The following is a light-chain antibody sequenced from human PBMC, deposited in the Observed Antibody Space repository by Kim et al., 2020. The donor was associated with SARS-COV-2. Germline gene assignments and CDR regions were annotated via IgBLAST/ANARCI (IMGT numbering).Light chain of an antibody. V-gene: IGKV3-20*01. CDR3: QQYSSSPLT. CDR2: GAS. CDR1: QSVSSSY. J-gene: IGKJ4*01. Sequence: EIVLTQSPGTLSLSPGERATLSCRASQSVSSSYLAWYQQKPGQAPRLLIYGASSRATGIPDRFSGSGSGTDFTLTINRVEPEDFAVYYCQQYSSSPLTFGGGTKVDIK.